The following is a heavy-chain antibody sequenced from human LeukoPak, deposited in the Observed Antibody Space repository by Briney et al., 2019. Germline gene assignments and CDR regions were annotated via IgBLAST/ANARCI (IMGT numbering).Heavy chain of an antibody. CDR3: ARVVYSTGMDV. J-gene: IGHJ6*02. CDR1: GGTFSSYA. D-gene: IGHD6-13*01. Sequence: SVKVSYKASGGTFSSYAISWVRHAPGQGLEWMGRIIPIFGIANYAQKFQGRVTITADKSTSTAYMELSSLRSEDTAVYYCARVVYSTGMDVWGQGTTVTVSS. CDR2: IIPIFGIA. V-gene: IGHV1-69*04.